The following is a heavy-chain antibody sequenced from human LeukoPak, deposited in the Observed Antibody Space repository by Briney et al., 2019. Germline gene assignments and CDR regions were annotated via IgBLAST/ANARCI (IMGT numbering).Heavy chain of an antibody. V-gene: IGHV1-46*01. D-gene: IGHD3-10*01. Sequence: GASVKVSCKASGYTFTSYYMHWVRQAPGQGLEWMGIINPSGGSTSYAQKFQGRVTMTRDTSTSTVYMELSSLRSEDPAVYYCARVHRGGSGEDAFDIWGQGTMVTVSS. CDR3: ARVHRGGSGEDAFDI. CDR2: INPSGGST. CDR1: GYTFTSYY. J-gene: IGHJ3*02.